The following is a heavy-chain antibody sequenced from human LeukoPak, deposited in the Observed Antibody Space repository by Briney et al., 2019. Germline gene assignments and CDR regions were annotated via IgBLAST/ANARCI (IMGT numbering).Heavy chain of an antibody. J-gene: IGHJ4*02. CDR3: ARGLYSGYYMSGY. Sequence: GQSLKISFKCCGYSYTYLLLNRVRQMPGKGLEWMGRIDPFDSNTYYSPSFEGHVSISADKSMSTAYLQWTSLKASDTAIYYCARGLYSGYYMSGYWGQGTRVTVSS. V-gene: IGHV5-10-1*01. CDR2: IDPFDSNT. D-gene: IGHD5-12*01. CDR1: GYSYTYLL.